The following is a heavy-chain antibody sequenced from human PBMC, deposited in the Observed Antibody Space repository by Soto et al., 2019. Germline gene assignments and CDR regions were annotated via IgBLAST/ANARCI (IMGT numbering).Heavy chain of an antibody. J-gene: IGHJ3*02. V-gene: IGHV3-53*01. CDR3: ARDHVDTAMVRDGAFEI. Sequence: LSPSFAASGFTGSRNYMSWVRQAPRKGLEWVSVIYSGGSTYYADSLKGRFTISRDNSKNTLYLQINSLRAEDTAVYYCARDHVDTAMVRDGAFEIWGQGTMGTVSS. D-gene: IGHD5-18*01. CDR1: GFTGSRNY. CDR2: IYSGGST.